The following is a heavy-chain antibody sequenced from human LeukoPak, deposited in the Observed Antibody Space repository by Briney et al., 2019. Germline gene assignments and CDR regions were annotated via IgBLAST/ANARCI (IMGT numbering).Heavy chain of an antibody. CDR3: AKCSATCYANAFDI. Sequence: GGSLRLSCAASGFTFSSYEMNWVRQAPGKGLEWVSAISGSGSDTEYADSVKGRFTISRDNSKTTLYLQMSSLRVEDTAVYYCAKCSATCYANAFDIWGQGTMVTVSS. CDR1: GFTFSSYE. V-gene: IGHV3-23*01. CDR2: ISGSGSDT. D-gene: IGHD2-2*01. J-gene: IGHJ3*02.